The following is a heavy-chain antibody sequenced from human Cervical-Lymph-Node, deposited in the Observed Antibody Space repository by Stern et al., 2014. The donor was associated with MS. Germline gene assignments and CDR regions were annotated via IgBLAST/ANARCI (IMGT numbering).Heavy chain of an antibody. CDR2: IYPGDSDT. D-gene: IGHD6-6*01. CDR1: GYSFISDW. Sequence: EVQLVESAAEVKKLGDSLKISCKASGYSFISDWIGWVRQVPGKGLEWMGNIYPGDSDTRYSPSFQGLVTISADKSITTAYLQWNSLKASDTALYYCVRGGSGQLVGPFQHWGQGTLLSVTS. J-gene: IGHJ1*01. V-gene: IGHV5-51*03. CDR3: VRGGSGQLVGPFQH.